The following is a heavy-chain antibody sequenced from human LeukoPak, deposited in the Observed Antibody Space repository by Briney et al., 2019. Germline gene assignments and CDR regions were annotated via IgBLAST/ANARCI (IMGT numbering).Heavy chain of an antibody. Sequence: GGSLRLSCAASGFTFSDYWMHWIRQAPGKGLVWVSRVNKDGTYTYYADPVKGRFTTSRDNAKNILYLQMSSLRAEDTAIYYCVKDSSTTWFGGDSQWGQGTLVTVSS. V-gene: IGHV3-74*01. CDR2: VNKDGTYT. CDR3: VKDSSTTWFGGDSQ. D-gene: IGHD2/OR15-2a*01. CDR1: GFTFSDYW. J-gene: IGHJ4*02.